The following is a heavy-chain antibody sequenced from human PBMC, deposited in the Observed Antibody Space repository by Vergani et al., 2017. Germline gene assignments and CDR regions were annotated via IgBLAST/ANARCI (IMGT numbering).Heavy chain of an antibody. J-gene: IGHJ5*02. CDR2: INPSGGST. CDR3: ARDLKTYYYDSSGYSWFDP. CDR1: GYTFTSYY. Sequence: QVQLVQSGAEVKKPGASVKVSCKASGYTFTSYYMHWVRQAPGQGLEWMGIINPSGGSTSYAQKFQGRVTMTRDTSTSTVYMELSSLRSEDTAVYYCARDLKTYYYDSSGYSWFDPWGQGTLVTVSS. D-gene: IGHD3-22*01. V-gene: IGHV1-46*01.